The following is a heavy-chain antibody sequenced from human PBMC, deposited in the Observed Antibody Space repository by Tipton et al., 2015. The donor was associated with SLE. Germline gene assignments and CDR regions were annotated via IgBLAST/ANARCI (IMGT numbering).Heavy chain of an antibody. CDR3: VRDPQGLGPFDI. CDR1: GGSIRGSSYY. V-gene: IGHV4-39*02. J-gene: IGHJ3*02. CDR2: GYYSGTT. Sequence: GLVKPSETLSLTCNVSGGSIRGSSYYWGWIRQPPGKGLEWIGSGYYSGTTYYNPSLKNRVSISVDASKTHFSLKLNSVTAADTAVYYCVRDPQGLGPFDIWGLGTMVTVSS.